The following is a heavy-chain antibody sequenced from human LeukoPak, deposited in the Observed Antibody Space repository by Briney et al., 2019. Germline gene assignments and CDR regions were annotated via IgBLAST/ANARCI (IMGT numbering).Heavy chain of an antibody. V-gene: IGHV3-48*04. CDR1: GFTFSSYS. CDR3: ARCTTISCYQRGLDY. CDR2: ISSSSSTI. Sequence: GGSLRLSCAASGFTFSSYSMNWVRQAPGKGLEWVSYISSSSSTIYYADSVKGRFTISRDNAKNSLYLQMNSLRAEDTAVYYCARCTTISCYQRGLDYWGQGTLVTVSS. J-gene: IGHJ4*02. D-gene: IGHD2-2*01.